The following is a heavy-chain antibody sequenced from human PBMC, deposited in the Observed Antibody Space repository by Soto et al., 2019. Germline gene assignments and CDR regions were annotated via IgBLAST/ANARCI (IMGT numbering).Heavy chain of an antibody. V-gene: IGHV3-30*18. CDR3: AKDLLYGSGSYYSPYYYYGMDV. D-gene: IGHD3-10*01. CDR1: GFTFSSYG. J-gene: IGHJ6*02. Sequence: GGSLRLSCAASGFTFSSYGMHWVRQAPGKGLEWVAVISYDGSNKYYADSVKGRFTISRDNSKNTLYLQMNSLRAEDTAVYYCAKDLLYGSGSYYSPYYYYGMDVWGQGTTVTVSS. CDR2: ISYDGSNK.